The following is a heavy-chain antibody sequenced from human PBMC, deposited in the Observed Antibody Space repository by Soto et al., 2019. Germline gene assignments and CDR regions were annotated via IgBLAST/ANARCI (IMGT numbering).Heavy chain of an antibody. CDR3: ARTCTWRPNGDCYSGFHWFDP. D-gene: IGHD2-21*01. V-gene: IGHV1-3*01. J-gene: IGHJ5*02. Sequence: GASVKVSCKAFGYTFINFDIHWVRPAPGQRLEWMGWIDAGNGNTQYSQKYQDRLTFTTDTSANTVYMELSSLRSEDTAVYYCARTCTWRPNGDCYSGFHWFDPLGQGALVTVSS. CDR1: GYTFINFD. CDR2: IDAGNGNT.